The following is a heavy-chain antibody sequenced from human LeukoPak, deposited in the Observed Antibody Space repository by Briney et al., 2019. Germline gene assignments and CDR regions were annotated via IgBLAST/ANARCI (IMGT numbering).Heavy chain of an antibody. CDR2: IKQDGSEK. CDR1: GFTFSRYW. Sequence: GGSLRLSCAASGFTFSRYWMSWVRQAPGKGLEWVANIKQDGSEKYYADSVKGRFTISRDNSMNTLYLQMNSLRAEDTAVYYCAKDRSYYDFWSGYGIDYWGQGTLVTVSS. J-gene: IGHJ4*02. D-gene: IGHD3-3*01. CDR3: AKDRSYYDFWSGYGIDY. V-gene: IGHV3-7*01.